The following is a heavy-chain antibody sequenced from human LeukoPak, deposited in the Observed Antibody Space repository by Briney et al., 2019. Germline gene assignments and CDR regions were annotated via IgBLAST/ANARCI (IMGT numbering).Heavy chain of an antibody. CDR3: ARGDGSCRYCIEY. V-gene: IGHV1-2*02. CDR1: GYTFTDYF. D-gene: IGHD3-10*01. Sequence: GASVTVSCKASGYTFTDYFMHWVRQAPGQGLEWMGWINPNSGGTNYAQRFQGRVTMTRDTSIRTVYMELSRLTSDDTAVYYGARGDGSCRYCIEYWGQGTLVAVAS. J-gene: IGHJ4*02. CDR2: INPNSGGT.